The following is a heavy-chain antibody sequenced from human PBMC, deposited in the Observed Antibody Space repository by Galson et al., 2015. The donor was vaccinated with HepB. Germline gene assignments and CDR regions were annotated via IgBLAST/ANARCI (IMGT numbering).Heavy chain of an antibody. V-gene: IGHV1-2*06. J-gene: IGHJ1*01. D-gene: IGHD3-22*01. Sequence: SVKVSCKASGYTFTDYYIHWVRQAPGQGLTWMGRINPNTGGSNYAQKFQGRVTMTRDTSISTAYMELNILRSDDTAVYYCARDYYDNSGPPAEYFHHWGQGTLVTVSS. CDR1: GYTFTDYY. CDR2: INPNTGGS. CDR3: ARDYYDNSGPPAEYFHH.